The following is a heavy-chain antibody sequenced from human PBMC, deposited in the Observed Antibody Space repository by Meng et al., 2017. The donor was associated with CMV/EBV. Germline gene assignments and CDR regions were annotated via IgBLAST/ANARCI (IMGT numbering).Heavy chain of an antibody. J-gene: IGHJ5*02. V-gene: IGHV4-39*01. CDR2: IYYSGST. Sequence: SETLSLTCTVSGGSIISSSYYWGWSRQPPGKGLEWIGSIYYSGSTYYNPSLKSRVTISIDTSKNQFSLKLSSVTAADTAVYYCARHSSMRLSCWFDPWGQGTMVTVSS. CDR1: GGSIISSSYY. CDR3: ARHSSMRLSCWFDP. D-gene: IGHD3-16*02.